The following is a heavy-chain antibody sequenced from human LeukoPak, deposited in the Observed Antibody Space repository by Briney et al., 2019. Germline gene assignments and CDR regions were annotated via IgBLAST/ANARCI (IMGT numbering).Heavy chain of an antibody. CDR3: ARDPGQNWYFDL. CDR1: GGTFSSYA. V-gene: IGHV1-69*05. Sequence: SVKVSCKASGGTFSSYAISWVRQAPGQGLEWMGGIIPIFGTANYAQKLQGRVTMTTDTSTSTAYMELRSLRSDDTAVYYCARDPGQNWYFDLWGRGTLVTVSS. J-gene: IGHJ2*01. CDR2: IIPIFGTA.